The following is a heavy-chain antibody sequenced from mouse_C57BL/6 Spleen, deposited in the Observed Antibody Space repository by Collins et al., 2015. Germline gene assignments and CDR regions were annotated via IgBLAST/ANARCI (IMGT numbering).Heavy chain of an antibody. CDR2: IDPNSGGT. D-gene: IGHD2-4*01. Sequence: QVQLQQPGAELVKPGASVKLSCKASAYTFTNYWIHWVKQRPGRGLEWIGRIDPNSGGTKYNEKFKSKATLTVDKPSSTVYMQLSSLTSEDSAVYYCARYDYDGYYAMGYWGQRTSVTVSS. CDR3: ARYDYDGYYAMGY. J-gene: IGHJ4*01. V-gene: IGHV1-72*01. CDR1: AYTFTNYW.